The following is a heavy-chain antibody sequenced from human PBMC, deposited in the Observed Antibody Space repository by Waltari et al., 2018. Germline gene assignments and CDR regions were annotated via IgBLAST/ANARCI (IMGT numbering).Heavy chain of an antibody. Sequence: QLQLQESGPGLVKPSETLSLTCTVSGGSISSSSYYWGWIRQPPGKGLEWIGCIYYSVRTYYIPSLKGRVTISVDTSKNQFSLKLSSGTAADTAVYYCARQWRYDFWSGYGLGYWGQGTLVTVSS. D-gene: IGHD3-3*01. CDR1: GGSISSSSYY. CDR3: ARQWRYDFWSGYGLGY. J-gene: IGHJ4*02. V-gene: IGHV4-39*01. CDR2: IYYSVRT.